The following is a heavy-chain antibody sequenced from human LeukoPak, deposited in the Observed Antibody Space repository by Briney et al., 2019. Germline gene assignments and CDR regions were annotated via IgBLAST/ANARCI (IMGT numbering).Heavy chain of an antibody. CDR3: ANSGTYSDFQY. Sequence: GGSLRLSCAASGFTFSNYWISWVRQAPGKGLEWVANIKQDGSEKHYVDSVKGRFTISRDNAKNSLYLQMNSLRAEDTAVYYCANSGTYSDFQYWGQGTLVTVSS. J-gene: IGHJ4*02. D-gene: IGHD1-26*01. V-gene: IGHV3-7*01. CDR2: IKQDGSEK. CDR1: GFTFSNYW.